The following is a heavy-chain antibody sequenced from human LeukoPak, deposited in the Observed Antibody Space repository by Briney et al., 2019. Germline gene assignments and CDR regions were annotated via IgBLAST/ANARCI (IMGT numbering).Heavy chain of an antibody. D-gene: IGHD3-22*01. CDR2: ISGSGGST. J-gene: IGHJ4*02. V-gene: IGHV3-23*01. CDR1: GFTFSSYA. CDR3: AKGGSYYYDTSGYYPH. Sequence: GGSLRLSCAASGFTFSSYAMSWVRQAPGKGLEWVSAISGSGGSTYYADSVKGRFTISRDNSKNTLYLQMNSLRAEDTAVYHCAKGGSYYYDTSGYYPHWGQGTLVTVSS.